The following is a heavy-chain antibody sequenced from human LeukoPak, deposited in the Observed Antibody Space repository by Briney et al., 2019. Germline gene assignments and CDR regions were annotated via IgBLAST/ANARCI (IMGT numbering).Heavy chain of an antibody. CDR2: IYHSGST. D-gene: IGHD3-9*01. CDR3: ARARSYDILTGYYFDY. CDR1: GGSISSSNW. Sequence: PSETLSLTCAVSGGSISSSNWWSWVRQPPGKGLEWIGEIYHSGSTNYNPSLKSRVTISVDKSKNQFSLKLSSVTAADTAVYYCARARSYDILTGYYFDYWGQGTLVTVSS. V-gene: IGHV4-4*02. J-gene: IGHJ4*02.